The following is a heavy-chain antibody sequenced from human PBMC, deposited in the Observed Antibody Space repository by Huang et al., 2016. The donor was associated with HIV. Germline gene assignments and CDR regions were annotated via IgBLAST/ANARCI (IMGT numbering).Heavy chain of an antibody. V-gene: IGHV4-34*02. Sequence: QGRLQQWGAGLLKPSETLSLTCAVYSGSFSRYYWTWVRQPPGKGLAWIGEISQSGNTNYNASLARRVTISGDTSKNQFSLKMTSMTAADTAVYYCARAPAGNDYSLYHYYGLDIWGQGTPVTVSS. CDR3: ARAPAGNDYSLYHYYGLDI. D-gene: IGHD2-21*01. CDR1: SGSFSRYY. J-gene: IGHJ6*02. CDR2: ISQSGNT.